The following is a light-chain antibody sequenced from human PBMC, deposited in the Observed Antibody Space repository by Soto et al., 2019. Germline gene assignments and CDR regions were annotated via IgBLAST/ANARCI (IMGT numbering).Light chain of an antibody. Sequence: EVVLTQSPASLSLSPGDRATLSCRADQSVSAYVGWYQQKPGQPPRLLFFDASSRASGVPHRFSAGGSGTDFTLIISSLQPEDVAVYYCQQHVNRPPAFGGWTKVEI. V-gene: IGKV3-11*01. J-gene: IGKJ4*01. CDR2: DAS. CDR1: QSVSAY. CDR3: QQHVNRPPA.